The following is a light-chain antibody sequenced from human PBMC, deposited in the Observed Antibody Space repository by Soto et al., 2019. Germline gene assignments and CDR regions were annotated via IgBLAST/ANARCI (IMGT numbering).Light chain of an antibody. CDR3: CSYAGSGTWV. V-gene: IGLV2-23*01. CDR1: SNDVGSYNL. CDR2: EGS. Sequence: QSVLTQPASVSGSPGQSITISCTGTSNDVGSYNLVSWYQHHPGKAPKVIIYEGSKRPSGIAHRFSGSKSANAASLTISGLQAEDEADYYCCSYAGSGTWVFGGGTKLTVL. J-gene: IGLJ3*02.